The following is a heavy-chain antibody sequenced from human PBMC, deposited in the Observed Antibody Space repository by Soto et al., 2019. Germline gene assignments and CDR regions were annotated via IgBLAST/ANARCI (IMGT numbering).Heavy chain of an antibody. J-gene: IGHJ4*02. CDR2: ISAYNGNT. CDR3: ARDEESVVVPAAAGEDY. D-gene: IGHD2-2*01. V-gene: IGHV1-18*01. CDR1: GYTFTSYG. Sequence: QVQLVQSGAEVKKPGASVKVSCKASGYTFTSYGISWVRQAPGQGLEWMGWISAYNGNTNYAQKLHGRVTMTTDTSTSTACMELRSLRFDDTAVYYCARDEESVVVPAAAGEDYWGQGTLVTVSS.